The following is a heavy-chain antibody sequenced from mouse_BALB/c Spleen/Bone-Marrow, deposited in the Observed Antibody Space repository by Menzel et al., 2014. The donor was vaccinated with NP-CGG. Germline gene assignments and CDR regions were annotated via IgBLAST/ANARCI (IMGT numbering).Heavy chain of an antibody. V-gene: IGHV5-17*02. Sequence: EVQVVESGGGLVQPGGSRKLFCAASGFTFSSFGMHWVRQAPEKGLEWVAYISSGSSTIYYADTVMGRFTISRDNPKNTLFLQMTSLRSEDTAMYYCARSGSSSGYFDYWGQGTTPTVSS. CDR2: ISSGSSTI. D-gene: IGHD1-1*01. CDR1: GFTFSSFG. J-gene: IGHJ2*01. CDR3: ARSGSSSGYFDY.